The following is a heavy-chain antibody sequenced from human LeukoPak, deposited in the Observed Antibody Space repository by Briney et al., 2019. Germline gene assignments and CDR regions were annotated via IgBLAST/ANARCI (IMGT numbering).Heavy chain of an antibody. V-gene: IGHV4-4*07. J-gene: IGHJ4*02. CDR2: MFISGST. CDR1: GGSISSYY. D-gene: IGHD1-26*01. CDR3: ARDAVGATFDY. Sequence: SETLSLTCSGSGGSISSYYWSWIRQPAGKGLEWLGRMFISGSTNYYNPSLKSRVTMPIDTSKNQFSLKLSSVTAADTAVYYCARDAVGATFDYWGQGTLVTVSS.